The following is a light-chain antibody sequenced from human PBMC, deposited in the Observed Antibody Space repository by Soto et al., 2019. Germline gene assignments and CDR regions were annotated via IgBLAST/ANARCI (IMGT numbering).Light chain of an antibody. CDR1: QGIRND. CDR2: DSS. J-gene: IGKJ3*01. CDR3: QQYNTHMFT. V-gene: IGKV1-17*01. Sequence: IYMTQSPSSLSASVGYRVTIPGRASQGIRNDLGWYQPKPGKAPKRLVYDSSSLQNGVPSRFSGSGSGTEFTLTISSLQPEDFATYFCQQYNTHMFTFGPGTKVDIK.